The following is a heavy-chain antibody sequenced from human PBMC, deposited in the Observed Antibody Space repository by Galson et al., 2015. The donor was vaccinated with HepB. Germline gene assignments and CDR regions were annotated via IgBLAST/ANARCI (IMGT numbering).Heavy chain of an antibody. CDR3: ARSGDAIGYYYYYLAV. CDR1: GGSISSYY. CDR2: IYSSGST. Sequence: ETLSLTCTVSGGSISSYYWSWIRQPPEKGLEWLGYIYSSGSTSYNPSLRSRVTISVDTSKNQFSLKLSSVTAADTAVYYCARSGDAIGYYYYYLAVWGKGTTVTVSS. D-gene: IGHD2-8*01. V-gene: IGHV4-59*08. J-gene: IGHJ6*03.